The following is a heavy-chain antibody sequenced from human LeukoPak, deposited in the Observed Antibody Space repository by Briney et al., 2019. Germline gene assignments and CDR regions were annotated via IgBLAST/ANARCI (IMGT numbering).Heavy chain of an antibody. D-gene: IGHD1-26*01. CDR3: ARGDPSVGATDFDY. Sequence: AAVKVSCKASGYTFTSYDINWVRQATGQGLEWMGWMNPNSGNTGYAQKFQGRVTMTRNTSISTAYMELSSLRSEDTAVYYCARGDPSVGATDFDYWGQGTLVTVSS. V-gene: IGHV1-8*01. CDR2: MNPNSGNT. CDR1: GYTFTSYD. J-gene: IGHJ4*02.